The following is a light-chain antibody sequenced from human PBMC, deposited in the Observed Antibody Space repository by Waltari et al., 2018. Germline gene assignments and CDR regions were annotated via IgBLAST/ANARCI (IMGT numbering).Light chain of an antibody. CDR3: QEYSTFSWT. CDR2: DGS. V-gene: IGKV1-5*01. CDR1: QSVSSG. Sequence: DIQMTQSPSTLSASVGDRVTITCRASQSVSSGLAWYQQKPGKAPKLLIYDGSTLASGVPSRFSGSGSGTQFTLTISSLQPEDFATYFCQEYSTFSWTFGQGTKVEI. J-gene: IGKJ1*01.